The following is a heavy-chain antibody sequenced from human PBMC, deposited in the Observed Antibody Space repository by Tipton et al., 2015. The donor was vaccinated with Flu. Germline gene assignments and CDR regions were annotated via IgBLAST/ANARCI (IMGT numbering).Heavy chain of an antibody. CDR3: ASLTGDDY. V-gene: IGHV3-48*03. D-gene: IGHD7-27*01. J-gene: IGHJ4*02. CDR1: GFSFSSYE. Sequence: GSLRLSCAASGFSFSSYEMNWVRQAPGKGLEWLSYISSSGNTISYAYSVRGRFSISRDNAKNSLYLQLNSLRAEDTAVYYCASLTGDDYWGQGNLVTVSS. CDR2: ISSSGNTI.